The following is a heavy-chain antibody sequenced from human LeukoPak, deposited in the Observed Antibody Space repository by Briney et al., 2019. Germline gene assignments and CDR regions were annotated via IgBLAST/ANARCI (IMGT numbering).Heavy chain of an antibody. V-gene: IGHV4-39*01. Sequence: PSETLSLTCTVSGGSISSSSYYWGWIRQPPGTGLEWIGSIYYSGSTYYNPSLKSRVTISVDTSKNQFSLKLSSVTAADTAVYYCATRGDVLRYFDWLLLGNAFDIWGQGTMVTVSS. CDR2: IYYSGST. J-gene: IGHJ3*02. CDR1: GGSISSSSYY. D-gene: IGHD3-9*01. CDR3: ATRGDVLRYFDWLLLGNAFDI.